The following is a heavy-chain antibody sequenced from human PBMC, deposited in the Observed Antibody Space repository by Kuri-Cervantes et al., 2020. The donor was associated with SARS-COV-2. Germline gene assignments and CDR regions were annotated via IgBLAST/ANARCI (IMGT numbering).Heavy chain of an antibody. CDR3: ASLLSGGGAHLYYFYMDA. CDR1: GFTFSTYS. CDR2: ISSSSSQR. J-gene: IGHJ6*03. D-gene: IGHD3-16*01. Sequence: GESLKISWAASGFTFSTYSMTWVRQAPGKGLEWVSSISSSSSQRYYVDSVKGRFAISRDNAKNSLYLQMNSLRAEDTAVYYCASLLSGGGAHLYYFYMDAWGKGTSVTVSS. V-gene: IGHV3-21*01.